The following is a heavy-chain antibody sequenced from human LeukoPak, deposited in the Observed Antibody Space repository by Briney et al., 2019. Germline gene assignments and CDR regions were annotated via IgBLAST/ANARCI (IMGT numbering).Heavy chain of an antibody. CDR3: VKDYQVGNSPAFGDY. Sequence: GGSLRLSCAASGFTFSSSAMNWVRQAPGKGLEWVSGLIENGATTYYADSVKGRFTISRDNSRNTMYLQMNSLRAEDTAMYYCVKDYQVGNSPAFGDYWGQGTLVTVSS. V-gene: IGHV3-23*01. D-gene: IGHD1-26*01. CDR1: GFTFSSSA. J-gene: IGHJ4*02. CDR2: LIENGATT.